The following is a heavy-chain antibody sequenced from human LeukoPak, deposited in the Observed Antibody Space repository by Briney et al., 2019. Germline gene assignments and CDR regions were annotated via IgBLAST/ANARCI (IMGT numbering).Heavy chain of an antibody. CDR1: GFTFSAFG. CDR2: ISPDGSRT. Sequence: GGSLRLSCAASGFTFSAFGMNWVRQAPEKGLVWVSNISPDGSRTDYADSVKGRFTISRDNAENTLYLQMNSLRAEDTAVYYCARDRSAGYDFWSGYGMDVWGPGTTVTVSS. CDR3: ARDRSAGYDFWSGYGMDV. J-gene: IGHJ6*02. D-gene: IGHD3-3*01. V-gene: IGHV3-74*01.